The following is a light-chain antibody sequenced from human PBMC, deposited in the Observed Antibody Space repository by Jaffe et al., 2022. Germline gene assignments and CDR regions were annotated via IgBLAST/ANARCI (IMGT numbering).Light chain of an antibody. J-gene: IGKJ1*01. CDR1: QSISSW. CDR2: KAS. Sequence: DIQMTQSPSTLSASVGDRVTITCRASQSISSWLAWYQQKPGKAPKLLIYKASSLESGVPSRFSGSGSGTEFTLTISSLQPDDFATYYCQQGWTFGQGTKVEIK. CDR3: QQGWT. V-gene: IGKV1-5*03.